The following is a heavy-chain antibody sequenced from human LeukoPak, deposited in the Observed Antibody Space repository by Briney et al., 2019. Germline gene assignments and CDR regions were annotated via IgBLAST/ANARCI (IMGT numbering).Heavy chain of an antibody. CDR2: IDYTGSA. J-gene: IGHJ4*02. Sequence: SETLSLTCTVSGGSVSSNSYYWSWVRQPPGKGLEWIGFIDYTGSANYNPSLKSRVTISLDTSKNQFSVKVISVTAADTAVYYCARIPVAKTFDYWGQGTLVTVSS. D-gene: IGHD6-19*01. CDR1: GGSVSSNSYY. CDR3: ARIPVAKTFDY. V-gene: IGHV4-61*01.